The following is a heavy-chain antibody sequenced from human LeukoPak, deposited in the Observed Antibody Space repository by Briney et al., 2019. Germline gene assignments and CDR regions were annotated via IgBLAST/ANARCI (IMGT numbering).Heavy chain of an antibody. D-gene: IGHD4-23*01. CDR3: ATVATVVSDDAFDI. V-gene: IGHV4-38-2*01. CDR1: GYSISSGYY. Sequence: SETLSLTCAVSGYSISSGYYWGWIRQPPGKGLEWIGSIYHSGSTYYNPSLKSRVTTSVDTSKNQFSLKLSSVTAADTAVYYCATVATVVSDDAFDIWGQGTMVTVSS. J-gene: IGHJ3*02. CDR2: IYHSGST.